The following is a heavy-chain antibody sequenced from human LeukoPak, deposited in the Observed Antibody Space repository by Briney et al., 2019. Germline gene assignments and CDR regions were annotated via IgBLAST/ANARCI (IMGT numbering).Heavy chain of an antibody. Sequence: SETLSLTCTVSGGSLSSSSYYWGWVRQPPGRGLECLGSIYYSGSTYYNPSLKSRVTISVNTSKKQFSLNLSSVPAADTAVYYCASRSRGGFDCWGQGTLVTVSS. CDR3: ASRSRGGFDC. D-gene: IGHD3-10*01. CDR2: IYYSGST. CDR1: GGSLSSSSYY. J-gene: IGHJ4*02. V-gene: IGHV4-39*01.